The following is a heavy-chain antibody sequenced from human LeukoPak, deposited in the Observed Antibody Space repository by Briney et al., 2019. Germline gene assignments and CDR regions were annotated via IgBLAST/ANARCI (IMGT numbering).Heavy chain of an antibody. CDR2: IYYTGST. D-gene: IGHD7-27*01. Sequence: SETLSLTCTVSGGSIRSGNYYWSWIRQPPGKGLEWIGYIYYTGSTYYNPSLRSRVTISVDTSNNQFSLKLNSVTAADTAVYYCARQRRTGDLGWGQGTLVTVSS. CDR3: ARQRRTGDLG. V-gene: IGHV4-30-4*08. CDR1: GGSIRSGNYY. J-gene: IGHJ4*02.